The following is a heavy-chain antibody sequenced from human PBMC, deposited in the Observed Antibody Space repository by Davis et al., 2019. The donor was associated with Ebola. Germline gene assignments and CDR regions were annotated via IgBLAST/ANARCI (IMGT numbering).Heavy chain of an antibody. CDR3: ARGMTATGTV. V-gene: IGHV1-69*13. D-gene: IGHD6-13*01. J-gene: IGHJ4*02. CDR2: IIPIFDTP. Sequence: SVKVSCKASGYTFTTYDINWVRQAPGQGLEWMGGIIPIFDTPNYAQKFQGRVTITADESTSTVYMEVSSLRSEDTAVYYCARGMTATGTVWGQGTPVTVSS. CDR1: GYTFTTYD.